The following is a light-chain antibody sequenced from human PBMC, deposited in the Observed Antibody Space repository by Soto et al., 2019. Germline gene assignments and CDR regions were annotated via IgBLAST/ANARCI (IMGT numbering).Light chain of an antibody. Sequence: EIVLTQSPSTLSLSAVERATLSCRASQSVNQKLGWYQQKPGQAPRLLIYVASYRATGIPARFSGSGSGTEYTHTISNLQAEDFAVYYCQQFNNWPHTFGQGTRLEIK. CDR2: VAS. J-gene: IGKJ5*01. V-gene: IGKV3-15*01. CDR3: QQFNNWPHT. CDR1: QSVNQK.